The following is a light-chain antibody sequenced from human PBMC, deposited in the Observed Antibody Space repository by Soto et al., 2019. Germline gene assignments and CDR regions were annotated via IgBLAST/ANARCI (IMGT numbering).Light chain of an antibody. CDR1: SSNIGAGYD. CDR2: ANG. V-gene: IGLV1-40*01. CDR3: QSYDRSLSGYV. Sequence: KSSNIGAGYDVHWYQQLPGTAPKLLIYANGNRPSGVPDRFSGSKSGTSASLAITGLQAEDEADYYCQSYDRSLSGYVLGTGTKVTVL. J-gene: IGLJ1*01.